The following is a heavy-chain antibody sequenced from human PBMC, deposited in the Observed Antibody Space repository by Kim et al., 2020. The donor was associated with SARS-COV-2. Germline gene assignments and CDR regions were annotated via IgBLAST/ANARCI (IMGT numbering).Heavy chain of an antibody. Sequence: NPRYSKKFQARVSITRDTSATTAYLELSGLRSEDTAVYYCAREAVAGSFDHWGQGTLVTVSS. V-gene: IGHV1-3*01. CDR2: NP. CDR3: AREAVAGSFDH. J-gene: IGHJ4*02. D-gene: IGHD6-19*01.